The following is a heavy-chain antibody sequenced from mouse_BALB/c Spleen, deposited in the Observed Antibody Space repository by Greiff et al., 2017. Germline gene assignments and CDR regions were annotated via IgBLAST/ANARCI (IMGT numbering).Heavy chain of an antibody. CDR1: GYTFTSYW. J-gene: IGHJ3*01. V-gene: IGHV1-5*01. CDR2: IYPGNSDT. Sequence: VQLQQSGTVLARPGASVKMSCKASGYTFTSYWMHWVKQRPGQGLEWIGAIYPGNSDTSYNQKFKGKATLTVDKSSSTAYMQLKSLTSEDSAVYYCARGLTGTFAYWGQGTLVTVSA. D-gene: IGHD4-1*01. CDR3: ARGLTGTFAY.